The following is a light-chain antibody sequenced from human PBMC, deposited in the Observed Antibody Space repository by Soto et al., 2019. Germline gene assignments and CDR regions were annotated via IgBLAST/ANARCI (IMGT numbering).Light chain of an antibody. CDR1: QSINNY. Sequence: DIQMTQPPASLSVSVEDRVTIACRASQSINNYLNWYLQRPGQAPKLLIRSASTLQRGVPSRFSGSGSRTEFTLTIADLQPDDFGTYYCQQSLTRPITFGHGTRLEIK. CDR3: QQSLTRPIT. CDR2: SAS. J-gene: IGKJ5*01. V-gene: IGKV1-39*01.